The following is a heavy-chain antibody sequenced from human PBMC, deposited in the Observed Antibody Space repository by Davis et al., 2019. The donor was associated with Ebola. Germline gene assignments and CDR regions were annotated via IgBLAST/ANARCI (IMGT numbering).Heavy chain of an antibody. D-gene: IGHD3-10*01. V-gene: IGHV3-21*04. J-gene: IGHJ6*02. CDR1: GFSLNRYS. CDR2: ITSSSTSI. CDR3: ARDGSLWFGELLYYYYGMDV. Sequence: GESLKISCVASGFSLNRYSMNWVRQAPGKGLEWVSSITSSSTSIYYADSVKGRFTISRDNAKNSLYLQMNSLRAEDTAVYYCARDGSLWFGELLYYYYGMDVWGQGTTVTVSS.